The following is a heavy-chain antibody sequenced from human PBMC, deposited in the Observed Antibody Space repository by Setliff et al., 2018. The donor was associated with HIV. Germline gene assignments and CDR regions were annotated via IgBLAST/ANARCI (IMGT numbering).Heavy chain of an antibody. D-gene: IGHD6-13*01. J-gene: IGHJ5*02. V-gene: IGHV2-5*01. CDR3: AHREISSWWNWFDP. Sequence: KSGPTLVNPTQTLTLTCTFSGFSLSTSGVGVGWIRQPPGKALEWLALIYWNDDKRYSPSLKSRLTITKDTSKNQVVLTMTNMDPVDKATYFCAHREISSWWNWFDPWGQGTLVTVSS. CDR1: GFSLSTSGVG. CDR2: IYWNDDK.